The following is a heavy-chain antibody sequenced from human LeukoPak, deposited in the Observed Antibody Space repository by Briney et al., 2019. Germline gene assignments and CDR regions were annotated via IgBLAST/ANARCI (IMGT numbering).Heavy chain of an antibody. CDR2: IYSGGSR. Sequence: HSGRSLRLSCAASGLTVSSNYMSWVRQAPGKWLEWGTVIYSGGSRYYADSVKGRFTISRDNSKITLYLQMNSLRAEDTAVYYCARSLIAVAGTIYFDYWGQGTLVTV. V-gene: IGHV3-66*01. D-gene: IGHD6-19*01. J-gene: IGHJ4*02. CDR3: ARSLIAVAGTIYFDY. CDR1: GLTVSSNY.